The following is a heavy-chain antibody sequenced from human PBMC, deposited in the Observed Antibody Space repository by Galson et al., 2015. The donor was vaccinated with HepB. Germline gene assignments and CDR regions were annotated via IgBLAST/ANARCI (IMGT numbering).Heavy chain of an antibody. CDR2: VNVDSGDK. CDR1: GYTFTNYD. D-gene: IGHD3-22*01. CDR3: ARIHYYERRAGNWFDP. Sequence: SVKVSCKASGYTFTNYDINWVRQAPGHGLEWMGWVNVDSGDKGYAQRFHGRVTMTRDTSIRTAYMEGSRLTFEDKAVYYCARIHYYERRAGNWFDPWGQGTLVTVSS. J-gene: IGHJ5*02. V-gene: IGHV1-8*01.